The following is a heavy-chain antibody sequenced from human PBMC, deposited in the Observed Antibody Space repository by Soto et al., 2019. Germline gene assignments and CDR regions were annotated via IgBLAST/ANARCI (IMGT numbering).Heavy chain of an antibody. J-gene: IGHJ4*02. CDR3: ARAGGSYCTNGVCYRY. CDR1: GYSFTHYI. CDR2: INAATDYT. Sequence: QVQLVQSGTEEKKPGTSVKVSCKASGYSFTHYIMHWVRQAPGQSLEWMGWINAATDYTEYSQNFQGRVTITSDTSASTAYMELSSLRSQDTAVYYCARAGGSYCTNGVCYRYWGQGTLVTVSS. D-gene: IGHD2-8*01. V-gene: IGHV1-3*05.